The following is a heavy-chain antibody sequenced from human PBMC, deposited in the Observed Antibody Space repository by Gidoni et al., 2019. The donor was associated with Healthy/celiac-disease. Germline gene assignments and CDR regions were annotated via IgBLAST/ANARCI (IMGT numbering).Heavy chain of an antibody. Sequence: QFQLVQSGAEVKKPGASVKVSCKASGSTFTSYGISWVRQAPGQGLEWMGWISAYNGNTNYAQKLQGRVTMTTDTSTSTAYMELRSLRSDDTAVYYCARVVGDPRRQQLNWFDPWGQGTLVTVSS. D-gene: IGHD6-13*01. V-gene: IGHV1-18*01. J-gene: IGHJ5*02. CDR3: ARVVGDPRRQQLNWFDP. CDR1: GSTFTSYG. CDR2: ISAYNGNT.